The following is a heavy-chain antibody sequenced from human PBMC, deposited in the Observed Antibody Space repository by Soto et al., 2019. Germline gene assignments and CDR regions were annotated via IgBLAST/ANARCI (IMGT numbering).Heavy chain of an antibody. CDR2: IYHSGST. D-gene: IGHD3-10*01. CDR3: ARERAYMVRGVISPDAFDI. V-gene: IGHV4-38-2*02. J-gene: IGHJ3*02. Sequence: PSETLSLTCAVSGYSISSGYYWGWIRQPPGKGLEWIGSIYHSGSTYYNPSLKSRVTISVDTSKNQFSLKLSSVTAADTAVYYCARERAYMVRGVISPDAFDIWGQGTMVTVSS. CDR1: GYSISSGYY.